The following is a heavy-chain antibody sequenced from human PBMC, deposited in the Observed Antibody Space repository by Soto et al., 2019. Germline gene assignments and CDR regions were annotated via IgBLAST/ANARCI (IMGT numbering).Heavy chain of an antibody. D-gene: IGHD1-26*01. CDR1: GFSLSTSGMC. J-gene: IGHJ6*03. Sequence: SGPTLVNPTQTLTLTCTFSGFSLSTSGMCVSWIRQPPGKALEWLARIDWDDDKYYSTSLKTRLTISKDTSKNQVVLTMTNMDPADTATYYCSRMLFPGGAHYYYYYMDVWGKGTTVTVSS. CDR3: SRMLFPGGAHYYYYYMDV. V-gene: IGHV2-70*11. CDR2: IDWDDDK.